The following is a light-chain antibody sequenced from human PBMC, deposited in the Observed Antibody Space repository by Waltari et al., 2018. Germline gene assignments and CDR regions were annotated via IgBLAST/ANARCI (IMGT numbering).Light chain of an antibody. J-gene: IGLJ3*02. CDR3: AAWDDSLSGWL. Sequence: QSVLTQPPSVSGTPGQEVTISCSGRRSHIGSVYISWYQHFPGMAPKLLIFRNNQRPSGVPDRFSASKSDTSASLAISGLRSEDEADYYCAAWDDSLSGWLFGGGTKLTVL. V-gene: IGLV1-47*01. CDR2: RNN. CDR1: RSHIGSVY.